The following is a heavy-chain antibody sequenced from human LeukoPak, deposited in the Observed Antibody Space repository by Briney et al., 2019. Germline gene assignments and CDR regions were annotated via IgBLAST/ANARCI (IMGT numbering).Heavy chain of an antibody. J-gene: IGHJ4*02. Sequence: SVKVSCKASGGTFSSYAISWVRQAPGQGLEWMGRIIPIFGTANYARKFQGRVTITTDESTSTAYMELSSLRSEDTAVYYCARVNFPYYYDSSGYYYFDYWGQGTLVTVSS. CDR2: IIPIFGTA. D-gene: IGHD3-22*01. CDR1: GGTFSSYA. V-gene: IGHV1-69*05. CDR3: ARVNFPYYYDSSGYYYFDY.